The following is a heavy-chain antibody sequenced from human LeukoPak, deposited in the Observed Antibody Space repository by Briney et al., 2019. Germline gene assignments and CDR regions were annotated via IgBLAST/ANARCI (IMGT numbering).Heavy chain of an antibody. V-gene: IGHV3-43*01. Sequence: TGGSLRLSCAASGFTFDGYAMHWVCQAPEKGLEWVSLISWEGHTTYYADSVRGRFTISRDNSKNSLFLEMKSLTTDDTAFYYCTRDTDFGSPTNYFDHWGQGTLVSVSS. J-gene: IGHJ4*02. CDR2: ISWEGHTT. CDR3: TRDTDFGSPTNYFDH. D-gene: IGHD3-10*01. CDR1: GFTFDGYA.